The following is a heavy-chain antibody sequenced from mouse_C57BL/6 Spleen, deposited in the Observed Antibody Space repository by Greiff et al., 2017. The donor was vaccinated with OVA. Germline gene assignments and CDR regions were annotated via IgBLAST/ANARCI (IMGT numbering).Heavy chain of an antibody. V-gene: IGHV1-53*01. J-gene: IGHJ1*03. CDR2: INPSNGGT. Sequence: QVQLQQPGTELVKPGASVKLSCKASGYTFTSYWLPWVKQRPGQGLEWIGNINPSNGGTNYNEKFKSKAPLTVDQSSSTAYMQRSSLTSEDSAVYECARTVVATRYFDVWGTGTTGTVSS. D-gene: IGHD1-1*01. CDR3: ARTVVATRYFDV. CDR1: GYTFTSYW.